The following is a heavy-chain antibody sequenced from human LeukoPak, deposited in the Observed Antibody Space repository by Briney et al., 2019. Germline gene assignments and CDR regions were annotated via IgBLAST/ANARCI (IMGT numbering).Heavy chain of an antibody. CDR2: IVVGSGNT. V-gene: IGHV1-58*01. CDR1: GFTFTSSA. D-gene: IGHD2-21*01. CDR3: AAVAYCGGDCPSYWYFDL. Sequence: SVKVSCKASGFTFTSSAVQWVRQARGQRLEWIGWIVVGSGNTNYAQKFQERVTITRDMSTSTAYMELSSLRSEDTAVYYCAAVAYCGGDCPSYWYFDLWGRGTLSLSPQ. J-gene: IGHJ2*01.